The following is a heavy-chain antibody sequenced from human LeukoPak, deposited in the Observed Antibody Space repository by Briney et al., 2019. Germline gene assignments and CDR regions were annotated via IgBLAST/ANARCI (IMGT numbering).Heavy chain of an antibody. V-gene: IGHV3-53*01. Sequence: GGSLRLSCAASGFTVSSNYMSWVRQAPGMGLEWVSVIYRGGSTYYADSVKGRFTISRDNSKNTLYLLMSSLRAEDTAVYYCARGREDYYDSSGYYVLFDYWGQGTLVTVSS. CDR3: ARGREDYYDSSGYYVLFDY. D-gene: IGHD3-22*01. J-gene: IGHJ4*02. CDR1: GFTVSSNY. CDR2: IYRGGST.